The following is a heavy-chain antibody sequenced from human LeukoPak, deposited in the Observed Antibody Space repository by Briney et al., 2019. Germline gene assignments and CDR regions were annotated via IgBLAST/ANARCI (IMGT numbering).Heavy chain of an antibody. CDR3: ARRRDSSGYYYGRVYYFDY. Sequence: SETLSLTCAVYGGSFSGYYWSWIRQPPGKGLEWIGEINHSGSTNYNPSLKSRVTISVDTSKNQFSLKLSSVTAADTAVYYCARRRDSSGYYYGRVYYFDYWGQGTLVTVSS. V-gene: IGHV4-34*01. CDR1: GGSFSGYY. J-gene: IGHJ4*02. CDR2: INHSGST. D-gene: IGHD3-22*01.